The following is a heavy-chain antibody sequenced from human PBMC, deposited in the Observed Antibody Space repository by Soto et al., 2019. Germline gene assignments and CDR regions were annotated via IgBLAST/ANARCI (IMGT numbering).Heavy chain of an antibody. Sequence: QLRLQESGPGLVKPSETLSLTCTVSGDSISGISYYWGWIRQPPGKGLEWIGSIYYNGNTCSNPSLQSRLTMAVDTSRNQFSLRLSSATAADTAVYYCARHFCIAGSCPDAFDIWGQGTMFTVSS. CDR2: IYYNGNT. D-gene: IGHD2-15*01. CDR3: ARHFCIAGSCPDAFDI. CDR1: GDSISGISYY. J-gene: IGHJ3*02. V-gene: IGHV4-39*01.